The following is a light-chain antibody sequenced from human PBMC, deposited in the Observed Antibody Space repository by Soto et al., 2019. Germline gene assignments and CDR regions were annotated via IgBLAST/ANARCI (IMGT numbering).Light chain of an antibody. CDR3: QQRSNWPCIT. Sequence: EIVLTQSPATLSLSPGERATLSCRASQSVSSYLAWYQQKPGQAPRLLIYDASNRATGIPARFSGSGSGTDFTLTICSREAVNFSVYYCQQRSNWPCITLGGRTKSDI. CDR1: QSVSSY. V-gene: IGKV3-11*01. CDR2: DAS. J-gene: IGKJ4*01.